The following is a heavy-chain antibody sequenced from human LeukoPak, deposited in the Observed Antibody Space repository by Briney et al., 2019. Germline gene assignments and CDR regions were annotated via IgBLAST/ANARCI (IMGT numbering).Heavy chain of an antibody. CDR1: GFTFSDYN. Sequence: GGSLRLSCAASGFTFSDYNMNWVRQAPGKGLEWVSVISSSSKYIYYADSVKGRFTISRDYSKNTLYLQMNSLRVEDTAVYYCAREAEGLDYWGQGTLVTVSS. V-gene: IGHV3-21*01. J-gene: IGHJ4*02. CDR2: ISSSSKYI. CDR3: AREAEGLDY.